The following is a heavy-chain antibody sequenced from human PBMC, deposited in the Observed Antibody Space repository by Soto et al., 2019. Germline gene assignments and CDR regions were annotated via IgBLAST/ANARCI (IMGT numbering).Heavy chain of an antibody. V-gene: IGHV3-33*01. CDR1: GFSFSNYG. D-gene: IGHD6-19*01. J-gene: IGHJ4*02. CDR2: IWYDGSNK. CDR3: VREFDSSGWRPH. Sequence: QVQLVESGGGVVQPGMSLRLSCAASGFSFSNYGMHWVRQAPGKGLEWVTLIWYDGSNKYYADSVKGRFTISRDNSKNTLYLQINSLRSEDTAVYYCVREFDSSGWRPHGGQGSLVNGCS.